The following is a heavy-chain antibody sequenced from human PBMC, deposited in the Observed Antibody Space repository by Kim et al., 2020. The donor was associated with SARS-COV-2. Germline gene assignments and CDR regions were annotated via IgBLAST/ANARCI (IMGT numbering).Heavy chain of an antibody. D-gene: IGHD3-10*01. V-gene: IGHV3-73*01. J-gene: IGHJ4*02. CDR1: GFTFSDST. CDR3: TSLAASYPPRRDFDY. Sequence: GGSLRLSCAASGFTFSDSTLHWVRQASGKGLEWVGRVRSKANNYATAYAASVKGRFTVSRDDSKHTTYLQMNSLKTEDTAVYYCTSLAASYPPRRDFDYWGQGTLVTVSS. CDR2: VRSKANNYAT.